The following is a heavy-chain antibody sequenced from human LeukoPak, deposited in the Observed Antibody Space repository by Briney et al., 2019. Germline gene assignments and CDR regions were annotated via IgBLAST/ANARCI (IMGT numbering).Heavy chain of an antibody. Sequence: ASETLSLTCAVYGGSFSGYYWSWIRQPPGKGLEWIGYIYYRGSSNYNPSFKSRVTISVDTSKNQFSLKVSSVTAADTAVYYCARGLRAVWFGELLSNYYYYMDVWGKGTTVTISS. J-gene: IGHJ6*03. V-gene: IGHV4-59*01. D-gene: IGHD3-10*01. CDR2: IYYRGSS. CDR1: GGSFSGYY. CDR3: ARGLRAVWFGELLSNYYYYMDV.